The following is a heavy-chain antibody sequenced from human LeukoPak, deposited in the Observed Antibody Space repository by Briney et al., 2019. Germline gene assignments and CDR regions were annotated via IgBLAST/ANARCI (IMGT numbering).Heavy chain of an antibody. D-gene: IGHD3-22*01. CDR2: IKKDGSEK. J-gene: IGHJ6*02. CDR1: GFTFRSYW. CDR3: ARDPYYDSSVLYYYNGLDV. V-gene: IGHV3-7*05. Sequence: GGSLRLSCAASGFTFRSYWMSWVRQAPGKGLQWVANIKKDGSEKYYVESGGGRFTISRDNFTNLLSLQMNSLRAEDTAVYFCARDPYYDSSVLYYYNGLDVWGQGTTVTVSS.